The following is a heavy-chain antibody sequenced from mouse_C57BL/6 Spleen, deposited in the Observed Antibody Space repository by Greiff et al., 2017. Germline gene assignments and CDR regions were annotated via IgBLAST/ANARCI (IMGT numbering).Heavy chain of an antibody. CDR2: ISDGGSYT. CDR1: GFNISSYA. Sequence: EVHLVESGGGLVKPGGSLKLSCAASGFNISSYAMSWVRQTPEKRLEWVATISDGGSYTYYPDNVQGRFTISRDTAKNNLYLQMSHLTSEDTAMYVCASRDYGDYGDSMDYWGQGTSVTVSS. D-gene: IGHD2-13*01. V-gene: IGHV5-4*01. CDR3: ASRDYGDYGDSMDY. J-gene: IGHJ4*01.